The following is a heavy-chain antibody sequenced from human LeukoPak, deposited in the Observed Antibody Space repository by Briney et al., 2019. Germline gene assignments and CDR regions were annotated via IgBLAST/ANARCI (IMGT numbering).Heavy chain of an antibody. J-gene: IGHJ3*02. D-gene: IGHD3-9*01. CDR1: GGSISSYY. CDR2: IYYSGST. V-gene: IGHV4-59*01. Sequence: SETLSLTCTVSGGSISSYYWSWIRQPPGKGLEWIGYIYYSGSTNYNPSLKSRVTISVDTSKNQFSLKLSSVTAADTAVYYCARSGLRYLVEAFDIWGQGTMVTVSS. CDR3: ARSGLRYLVEAFDI.